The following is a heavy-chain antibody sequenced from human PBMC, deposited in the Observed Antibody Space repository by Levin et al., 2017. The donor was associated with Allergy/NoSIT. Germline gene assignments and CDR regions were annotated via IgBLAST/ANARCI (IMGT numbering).Heavy chain of an antibody. Sequence: GGLRLSCAASGFTFTSFWMTWVRQAPGKGLEWVANIKQDGSETYYVDSVKGRFTISRDNAKNSVHLQMNSLRVDDTAVYYCAREEGWGYHYGMDVWGQGTTVTISS. CDR2: IKQDGSET. J-gene: IGHJ6*02. V-gene: IGHV3-7*01. D-gene: IGHD3-16*02. CDR1: GFTFTSFW. CDR3: AREEGWGYHYGMDV.